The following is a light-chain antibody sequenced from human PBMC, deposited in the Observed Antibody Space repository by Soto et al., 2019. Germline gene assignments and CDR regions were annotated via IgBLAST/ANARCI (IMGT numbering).Light chain of an antibody. CDR2: KAS. CDR1: QSISTW. Sequence: DIQMTQSPSTLSASVGDRVTITCRASQSISTWLAWYQQKPGKAPKLLIYKASSVESGVPSRFSGSGSGTEFTLTISSPQPDDLATYYCQQYNSSPLTFGGGTKVEIK. V-gene: IGKV1-5*03. J-gene: IGKJ4*01. CDR3: QQYNSSPLT.